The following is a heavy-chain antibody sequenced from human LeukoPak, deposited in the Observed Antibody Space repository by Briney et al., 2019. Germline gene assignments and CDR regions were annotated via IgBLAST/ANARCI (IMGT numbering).Heavy chain of an antibody. CDR2: IYSGGST. CDR1: GFTVSSNY. Sequence: PGGSLRLSCAASGFTVSSNYMSWVRQAPGKGLEWVSVIYSGGSTYYADSVKGRFTISRDNSMNTLYLQMNSLRAEDTAVYYCARMAAAGKNPPSSFDYWGQGTLVTVSS. V-gene: IGHV3-53*01. D-gene: IGHD6-13*01. CDR3: ARMAAAGKNPPSSFDY. J-gene: IGHJ4*02.